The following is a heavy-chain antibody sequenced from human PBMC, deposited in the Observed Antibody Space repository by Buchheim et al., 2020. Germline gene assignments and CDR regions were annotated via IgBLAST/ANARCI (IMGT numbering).Heavy chain of an antibody. Sequence: QLQLQESGPGLVRPSQTLSLTCTVSGDSISSGGHYWSWIRQHPGKGLEWIGYIYYSGSTYYNPSLNSRVTISVETSKNQFSLKLSSVTAADTAMYYCASVVLSSSWYDYWGQGTL. V-gene: IGHV4-31*03. D-gene: IGHD6-13*01. J-gene: IGHJ4*02. CDR1: GDSISSGGHY. CDR3: ASVVLSSSWYDY. CDR2: IYYSGST.